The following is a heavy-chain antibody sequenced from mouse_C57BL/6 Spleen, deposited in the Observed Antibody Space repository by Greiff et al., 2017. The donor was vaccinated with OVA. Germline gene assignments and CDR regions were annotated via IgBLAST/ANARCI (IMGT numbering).Heavy chain of an antibody. J-gene: IGHJ1*03. Sequence: EVQVVESGGGLVQPGGSLSLSCAASGFTFTDYYMSWVRQPPGKALEWLGFIRNKANGYTTEYSECVKGRFTISSDNSQSILYLHMNALRAEDSATYYCTSPYYNYESWYFDVWGTGTTVTVSS. V-gene: IGHV7-3*01. D-gene: IGHD2-12*01. CDR2: IRNKANGYTT. CDR3: TSPYYNYESWYFDV. CDR1: GFTFTDYY.